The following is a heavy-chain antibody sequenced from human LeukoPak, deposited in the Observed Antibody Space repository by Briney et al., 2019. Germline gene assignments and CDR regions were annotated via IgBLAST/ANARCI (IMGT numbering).Heavy chain of an antibody. V-gene: IGHV4-31*03. J-gene: IGHJ5*02. D-gene: IGHD4-11*01. CDR2: IYYSGST. CDR1: GGSISSGGYY. CDR3: ARGLTTVTPGENWFDP. Sequence: SQTLSLTCTVSGGSISSGGYYWSWIPQHPGKGLEWIGYIYYSGSTYYNPSLKSRVTISVDTSKNQFSLKLSSVTAADTAVYYCARGLTTVTPGENWFDPWGQGTLVTVSS.